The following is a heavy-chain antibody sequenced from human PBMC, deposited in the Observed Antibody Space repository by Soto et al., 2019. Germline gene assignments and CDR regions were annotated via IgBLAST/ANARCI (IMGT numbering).Heavy chain of an antibody. V-gene: IGHV1-69*13. D-gene: IGHD5-12*01. CDR2: IIPVFGRP. CDR1: GGTFSSFG. CDR3: AREASGYDF. J-gene: IGHJ1*01. Sequence: AVKVSCKASGGTFSSFGISWVRQAPGQGLEWMGGIIPVFGRPNYAQRFRGRLTITADESTNTSYMELIDLTSEDTAVYYCAREASGYDFWGQGTQVTVSS.